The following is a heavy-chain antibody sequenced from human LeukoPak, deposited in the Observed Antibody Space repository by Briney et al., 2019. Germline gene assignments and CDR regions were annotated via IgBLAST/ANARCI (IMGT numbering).Heavy chain of an antibody. Sequence: SETLSLTCTVSGGSISSGGYYWSWIRQHPGKGLEWIGYIYYSGSTYYNPSLKSRVTISVDTSKNQFSLKLSSVTAADTAVYYCARRGIKLIFGVVINTNWFDPWGQGTLVTVSS. V-gene: IGHV4-31*03. D-gene: IGHD3-3*01. CDR3: ARRGIKLIFGVVINTNWFDP. J-gene: IGHJ5*02. CDR1: GGSISSGGYY. CDR2: IYYSGST.